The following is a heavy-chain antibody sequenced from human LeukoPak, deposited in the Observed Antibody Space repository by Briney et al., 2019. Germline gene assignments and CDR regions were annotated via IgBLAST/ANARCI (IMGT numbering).Heavy chain of an antibody. J-gene: IGHJ6*02. V-gene: IGHV4-4*07. CDR1: GGSISSYY. CDR2: IYTSGST. Sequence: SETLSLTCIVSGGSISSYYWSWIRQPAGKGLEWIGRIYTSGSTNYNPSLKSRVTMSVDTSKNQFSLKLSSVTAADTAVYYCARESTTVIGARGMDVWGQGTMVTVSS. CDR3: ARESTTVIGARGMDV. D-gene: IGHD4-17*01.